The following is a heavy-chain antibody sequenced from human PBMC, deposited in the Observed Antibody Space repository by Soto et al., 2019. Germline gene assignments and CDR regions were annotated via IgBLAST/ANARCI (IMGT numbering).Heavy chain of an antibody. V-gene: IGHV1-69*01. D-gene: IGHD3-22*01. CDR2: IIPIFGTA. CDR3: ARFTYYYDSSCYRNPDY. CDR1: GGTFSSYA. J-gene: IGHJ4*02. Sequence: QVQLVQSGAEVKKPGSSVKVSCKASGGTFSSYAISWVRQAPGQGLDWMGGIIPIFGTANYAQKFQGRVTITAEESTSTAYMELSSLRSEDTAVYYCARFTYYYDSSCYRNPDYWGQRTLVTVSS.